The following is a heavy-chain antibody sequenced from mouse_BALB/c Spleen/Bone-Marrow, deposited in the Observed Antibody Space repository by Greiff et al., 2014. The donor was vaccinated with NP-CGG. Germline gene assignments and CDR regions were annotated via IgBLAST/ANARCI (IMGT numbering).Heavy chain of an antibody. J-gene: IGHJ4*01. CDR2: IFPGDGST. CDR3: ASYYDGVMDY. Sequence: QGQLKGAGAEMVKPGASVEVFFKGSCYTFTSYGIKLGGQRAGQGLWWIGWIFPGDGSTKYNEKFKGKATLTTDKSSSTAYMQLSRLTSEDSAVYFCASYYDGVMDYWGQGTSVTVSS. V-gene: IGHV1S56*01. CDR1: CYTFTSYG. D-gene: IGHD2-3*01.